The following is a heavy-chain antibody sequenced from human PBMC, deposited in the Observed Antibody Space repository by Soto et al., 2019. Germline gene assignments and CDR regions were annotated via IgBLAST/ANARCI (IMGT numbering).Heavy chain of an antibody. CDR3: TTGSVEGV. J-gene: IGHJ6*02. Sequence: EVQLVESGGGFIYPGGFLRLSCAASGLSISNAWMNWVRQAPGKGLEWVGRIKTNTEGGTTDYAAAVKGRFTVSRDDSKNTLYLQMNSLRTEDTAVYYCTTGSVEGVWGQGTTLTVSS. V-gene: IGHV3-15*07. CDR2: IKTNTEGGTT. D-gene: IGHD2-15*01. CDR1: GLSISNAW.